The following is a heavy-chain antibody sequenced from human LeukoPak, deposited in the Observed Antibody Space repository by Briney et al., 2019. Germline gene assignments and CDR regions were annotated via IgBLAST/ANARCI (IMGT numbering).Heavy chain of an antibody. J-gene: IGHJ4*02. V-gene: IGHV3-53*01. D-gene: IGHD6-19*01. CDR3: AREGIAVAVYLNY. CDR1: GFTVSSSY. Sequence: GGSLRLSCAASGFTVSSSYMNWVRQAPGKGLEWVSLIYGGGSTYYADSVKGRFTISRDNSKNTLYLQMNSLRAEDTAVYYCAREGIAVAVYLNYWGQGTLVTVSS. CDR2: IYGGGST.